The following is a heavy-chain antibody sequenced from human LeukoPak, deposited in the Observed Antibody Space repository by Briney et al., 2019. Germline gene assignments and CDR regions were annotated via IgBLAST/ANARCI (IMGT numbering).Heavy chain of an antibody. J-gene: IGHJ4*02. Sequence: QSGGSLRLSCAAPGFTFSSYWMNWVRQAPGKGLEWVANIKEDGSEKYYVDSVKGRFSISRDNAKNSLYLQMNSLRAEDTAVYYCARTITSATSFWGQGTLVTVSS. V-gene: IGHV3-7*01. D-gene: IGHD6-13*01. CDR1: GFTFSSYW. CDR2: IKEDGSEK. CDR3: ARTITSATSF.